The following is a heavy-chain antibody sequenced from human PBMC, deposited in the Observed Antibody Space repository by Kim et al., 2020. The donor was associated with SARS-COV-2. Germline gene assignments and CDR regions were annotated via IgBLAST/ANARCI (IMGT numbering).Heavy chain of an antibody. CDR2: IYYTGKT. D-gene: IGHD1-26*01. V-gene: IGHV4-39*01. CDR3: ARQMSGTYYGYFDI. Sequence: SETLSLTCSVSGASIGSSDYYWGWIRQSTGKGLVGIVSIYYTGKTFYSPSLNSRVTMSIDISKRQFSLKLSSVTAADAAVYYGARQMSGTYYGYFDIWGRGTL. J-gene: IGHJ4*02. CDR1: GASIGSSDYY.